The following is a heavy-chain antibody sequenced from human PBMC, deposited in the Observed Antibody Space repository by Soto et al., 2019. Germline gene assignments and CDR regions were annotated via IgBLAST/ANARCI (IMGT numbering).Heavy chain of an antibody. V-gene: IGHV1-69*12. D-gene: IGHD5-18*01. CDR1: GGTFSSYA. J-gene: IGHJ6*02. CDR3: ARGGIQLREYYYYGMDV. Sequence: QVQLVQSGAEVKKPGSSVKVSCKASGGTFSSYAISWVRQAPGRGLEWMGGIIPIFGTANYAQKFQGRVTITADESTSTAYMELSSLRAEDTAVYYCARGGIQLREYYYYGMDVWGQGTTVTVSS. CDR2: IIPIFGTA.